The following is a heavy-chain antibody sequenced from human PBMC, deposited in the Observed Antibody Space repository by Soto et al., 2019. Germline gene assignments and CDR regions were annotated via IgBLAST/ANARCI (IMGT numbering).Heavy chain of an antibody. Sequence: PSVKVSCKASGGTFSSYAISWVRQAPGQGLEWMGGIIPIFDTANYAQKFQGRVTITADKSTSTAYMEPSSLRSEDTAVYYCARERPGIAAAGSGNYYYYGMDVWGQGTTVTVSS. J-gene: IGHJ6*02. CDR1: GGTFSSYA. CDR3: ARERPGIAAAGSGNYYYYGMDV. V-gene: IGHV1-69*06. CDR2: IIPIFDTA. D-gene: IGHD6-13*01.